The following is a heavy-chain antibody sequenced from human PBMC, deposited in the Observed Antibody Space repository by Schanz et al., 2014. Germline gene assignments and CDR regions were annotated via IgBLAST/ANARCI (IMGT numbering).Heavy chain of an antibody. Sequence: GQLVESGGGVVQPGKSLRLSCAASGFTFSAYAMCWVRQAPGKGLEWVSAISGGGGTTYYTDSVKGRFTISRDNSKSTLYLQMSSLRAEDTAVYYCAKSQGSSFDSWGQGTLVTVSS. V-gene: IGHV3-23*04. CDR2: ISGGGGTT. J-gene: IGHJ4*02. CDR3: AKSQGSSFDS. D-gene: IGHD6-13*01. CDR1: GFTFSAYA.